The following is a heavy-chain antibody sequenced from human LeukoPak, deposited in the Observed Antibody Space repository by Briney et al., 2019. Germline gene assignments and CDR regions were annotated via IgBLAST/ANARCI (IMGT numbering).Heavy chain of an antibody. CDR2: ISAYNGNT. CDR3: ATSLIRNYYYYYYMDV. D-gene: IGHD2-2*01. CDR1: GYTFTSYG. J-gene: IGHJ6*03. Sequence: VSVKVSCRASGYTFTSYGISWVRQAPGQGLEWMGWISAYNGNTNYAQKLQGRVTMTTDTSTSTAYMELRSLRSDDTAVYYCATSLIRNYYYYYYMDVWGKGTTVTVSS. V-gene: IGHV1-18*01.